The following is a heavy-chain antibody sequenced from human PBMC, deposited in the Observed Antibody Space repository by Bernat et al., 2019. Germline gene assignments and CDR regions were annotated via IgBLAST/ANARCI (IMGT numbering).Heavy chain of an antibody. J-gene: IGHJ5*02. Sequence: QVQLQQWGAGLLKPSETLSLTCAVYGGSFSGYYWTWVRQPPGKGLEWIGEINHSGSATYTPSLMSRVTISVDPSKNQFSLELRSVTAADTAVYYCARGASNTWFDPWGQGTLVTVSS. CDR3: ARGASNTWFDP. V-gene: IGHV4-34*01. CDR2: INHSGSA. CDR1: GGSFSGYY.